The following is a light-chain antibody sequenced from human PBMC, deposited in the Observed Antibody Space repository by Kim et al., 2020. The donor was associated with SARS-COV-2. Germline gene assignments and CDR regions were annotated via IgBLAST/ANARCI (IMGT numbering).Light chain of an antibody. V-gene: IGKV4-1*01. CDR2: WAS. CDR3: QQYYGTPLT. Sequence: ATINCKSSQCVLYSSNNKNYLAWYQQKPGQPPELLISWASTRESGVPDRFSGSGSGTDFTLTISSLQAEDVAVYYCQQYYGTPLTFGGGTKVDIK. CDR1: QCVLYSSNNKNY. J-gene: IGKJ4*01.